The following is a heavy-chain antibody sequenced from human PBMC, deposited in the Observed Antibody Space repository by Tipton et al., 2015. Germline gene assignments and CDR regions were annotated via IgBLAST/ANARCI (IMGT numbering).Heavy chain of an antibody. D-gene: IGHD3-3*01. V-gene: IGHV4-59*01. CDR2: IQYSGST. J-gene: IGHJ4*02. CDR3: ARGSAILGVVNPTCDY. Sequence: TLSLTCSVSSDSISKYYWSWIRQPPGKELEWIGYIQYSGSTNYNPSLKSRVTISADTSRNQFSLRLTSVTTADTAVYYCARGSAILGVVNPTCDYWGQGTLVTVSS. CDR1: SDSISKYY.